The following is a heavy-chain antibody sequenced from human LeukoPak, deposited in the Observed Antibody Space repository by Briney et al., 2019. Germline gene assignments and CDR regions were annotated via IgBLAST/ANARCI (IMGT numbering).Heavy chain of an antibody. D-gene: IGHD5-18*01. CDR2: VYYSGST. CDR3: ARGGYSYGRIFDY. V-gene: IGHV4-39*07. J-gene: IGHJ4*02. CDR1: GGSISTTNYY. Sequence: NSSETLSLTCTVSGGSISTTNYYWGWIRQSPGKGLEWFGCVYYSGSTYYNPSLKSRVTISVDTSQNQFSLQLTSVTAADTAVYYCARGGYSYGRIFDYWGQGTLVTVSS.